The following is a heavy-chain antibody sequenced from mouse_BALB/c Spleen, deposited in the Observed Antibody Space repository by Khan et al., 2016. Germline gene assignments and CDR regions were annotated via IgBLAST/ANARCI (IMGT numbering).Heavy chain of an antibody. V-gene: IGHV1-9*01. CDR3: ARAWYSMDY. J-gene: IGHJ4*01. CDR1: GYTFSNYW. CDR2: ILPGNANS. Sequence: VQLQESGAELMKPGASVKISCTATGYTFSNYWIEWVKQRPGHGLEWIGDILPGNANSTYNENLKSKATLTADTSSNTAYMQLSSLTSEDSAVYYCARAWYSMDYWGQGTSVTVSS.